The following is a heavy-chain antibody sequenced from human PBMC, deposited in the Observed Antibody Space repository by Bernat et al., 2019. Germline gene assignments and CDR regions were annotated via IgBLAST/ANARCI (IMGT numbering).Heavy chain of an antibody. D-gene: IGHD3-22*01. Sequence: QVQLVESGGGVVQPGRSLRLSCAASGFTFSSYGMHWVRQAPGKGLGWVAVISYDGSNKYYADSVKGRFTISRDNSKNTLYLQMNSLRAEDTAVYYCAKVLALNYYETSDAFDIWGQGTMVTVSS. J-gene: IGHJ3*02. CDR2: ISYDGSNK. V-gene: IGHV3-30*18. CDR3: AKVLALNYYETSDAFDI. CDR1: GFTFSSYG.